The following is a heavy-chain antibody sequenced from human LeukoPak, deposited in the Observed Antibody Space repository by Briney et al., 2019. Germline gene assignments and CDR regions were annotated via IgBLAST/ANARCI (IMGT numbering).Heavy chain of an antibody. V-gene: IGHV5-10-1*01. D-gene: IGHD3-10*01. CDR2: IDPSDSCT. CDR1: GYSFTSYW. CDR3: ARPLVVRGVIENWFDP. Sequence: GESLRISCKGSGYSFTSYWISWVRQMPGKGLEWMGRIDPSDSCTNYSPSFQGHVTISAGKSISTAYLQWSSLKASDTAMYYCARPLVVRGVIENWFDPWGQGTLVTVSS. J-gene: IGHJ5*02.